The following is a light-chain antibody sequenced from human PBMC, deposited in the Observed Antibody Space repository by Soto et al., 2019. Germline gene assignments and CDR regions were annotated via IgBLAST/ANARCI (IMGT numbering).Light chain of an antibody. CDR3: SSYTSSNTLV. CDR1: SSDVGSYNL. CDR2: EVS. V-gene: IGLV2-14*02. Sequence: QSALTQPASVSGSPGQSITISCTGTSSDVGSYNLVSWYQQHPGKAPKLMIYEVSNRPSGVANRFSGSKSGNTASLTISGLQAEDEGDYYCSSYTSSNTLVFGGGTKLTVL. J-gene: IGLJ2*01.